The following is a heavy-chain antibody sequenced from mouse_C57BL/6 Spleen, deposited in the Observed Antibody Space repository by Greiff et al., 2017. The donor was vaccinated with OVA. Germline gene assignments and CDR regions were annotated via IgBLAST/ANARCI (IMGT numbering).Heavy chain of an antibody. V-gene: IGHV3-6*01. CDR1: GYSITSGYY. J-gene: IGHJ2*01. CDR2: ISYDGSN. CDR3: ARDTYDGYYFDY. Sequence: EVQRVESGPGLVKPSQSLSLTCSVTGYSITSGYYWNWIRQFPGNKLEWMGYISYDGSNNYNPSLKNRISITRDTSKNQFFLKLNSVTTEDTATYYCARDTYDGYYFDYWGQGTTLTVSS. D-gene: IGHD2-3*01.